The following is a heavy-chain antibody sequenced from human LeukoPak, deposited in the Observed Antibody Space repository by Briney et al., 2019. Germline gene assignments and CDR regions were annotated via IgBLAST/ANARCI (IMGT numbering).Heavy chain of an antibody. CDR3: TRDDTNIAAGGDY. J-gene: IGHJ4*02. CDR1: GGSISRSNW. CDR2: IYHSGST. V-gene: IGHV4-4*02. D-gene: IGHD6-13*01. Sequence: KPSETLSLTCAVSGGSISRSNWWSWVRQPPGKGLEWIGEIYHSGSTNYNPSLKSRVTISVDTSKNQFSLQLNSVPPEDTAVYYCTRDDTNIAAGGDYWGLGTLVTVSS.